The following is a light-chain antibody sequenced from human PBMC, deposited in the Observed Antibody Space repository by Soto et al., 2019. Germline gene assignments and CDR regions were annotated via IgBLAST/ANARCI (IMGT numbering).Light chain of an antibody. CDR2: GAS. CDR1: QSVGGN. CDR3: QHYGAAPIT. Sequence: SPGSLSLSPGDRATLSCRASQSVGGNVAWYQQIPGQPPKLLIFGASSRATGIADKFSGSGSGTDFTLTISRLEPEDFALYYCQHYGAAPITFGQGTRLEIK. J-gene: IGKJ5*01. V-gene: IGKV3-20*01.